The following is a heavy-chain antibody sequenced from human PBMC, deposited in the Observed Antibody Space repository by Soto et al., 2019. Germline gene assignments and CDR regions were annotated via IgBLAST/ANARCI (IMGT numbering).Heavy chain of an antibody. D-gene: IGHD6-6*01. CDR2: IDPSDSYT. CDR3: ARSVAARYYGMDV. CDR1: VYSFTSYW. J-gene: IGHJ6*02. V-gene: IGHV5-10-1*01. Sequence: PGESLKISCKGSVYSFTSYWISWVRQMPGKGLEWMGRIDPSDSYTNYGPSFQGHVTISADKSISTAYLQWSSLKASDTAMYYCARSVAARYYGMDVWGQGTTVTVSS.